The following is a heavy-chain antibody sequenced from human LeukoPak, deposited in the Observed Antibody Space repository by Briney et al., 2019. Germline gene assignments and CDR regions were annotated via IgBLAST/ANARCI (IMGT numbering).Heavy chain of an antibody. CDR2: ISAYNGNT. CDR1: GYTFTSYG. Sequence: GASVKVSCKASGYTFTSYGISWVRQAPGQGLEWMGWISAYNGNTNYAQKLQGRVTMTTDTSTSTAYMELRSLRSDDTAVYYCARDFRLGDYHDVFDIWGQGTMVTVSS. CDR3: ARDFRLGDYHDVFDI. D-gene: IGHD3-16*01. J-gene: IGHJ3*02. V-gene: IGHV1-18*01.